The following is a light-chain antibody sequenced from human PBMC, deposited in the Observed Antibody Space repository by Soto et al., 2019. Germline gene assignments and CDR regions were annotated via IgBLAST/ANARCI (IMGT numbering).Light chain of an antibody. CDR1: QDISKD. CDR2: SAT. V-gene: IGKV1-6*01. CDR3: LQEHDYPRT. Sequence: AIQMTQSPTSLSASVGDRVRITCRASQDISKDLAWYQQKPGKAPKFLIYSATSTQSGVPSTFTGSGFGTDFPLTISSLQPEDFATYYCLQEHDYPRTFGRGTNVEF. J-gene: IGKJ1*01.